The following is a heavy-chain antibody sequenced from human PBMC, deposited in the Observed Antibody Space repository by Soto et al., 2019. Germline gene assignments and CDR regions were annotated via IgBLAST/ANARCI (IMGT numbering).Heavy chain of an antibody. V-gene: IGHV6-1*01. Sequence: QVPLQQSGPGLVQPSQTLSLTCAISGDSVSSNSATWNWIRQSPSRGLEWLGRTYYSSKWYNEYAVSVKSRIAINPDTSKNQFSLHLNSVTPEDTAVYSCARATHGAHWFDPWGQGTLVTVSS. CDR1: GDSVSSNSAT. J-gene: IGHJ5*02. CDR3: ARATHGAHWFDP. D-gene: IGHD2-8*01. CDR2: TYYSSKWYN.